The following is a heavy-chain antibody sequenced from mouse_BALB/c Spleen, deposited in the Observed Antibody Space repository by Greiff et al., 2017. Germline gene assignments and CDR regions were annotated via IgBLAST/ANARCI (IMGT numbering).Heavy chain of an antibody. J-gene: IGHJ4*01. Sequence: EVQLQQSGAELVKPGASVKLSCTASGFNIKDTYMHWVKQRPEQGLEWIGRIDPANGNTKYDPKFQGKATITADTSSNTAYVQRSSLTSEESAVYYCAREEGIYAMDYWGQGTSVTVSS. V-gene: IGHV14-3*02. CDR1: GFNIKDTY. CDR3: AREEGIYAMDY. CDR2: IDPANGNT.